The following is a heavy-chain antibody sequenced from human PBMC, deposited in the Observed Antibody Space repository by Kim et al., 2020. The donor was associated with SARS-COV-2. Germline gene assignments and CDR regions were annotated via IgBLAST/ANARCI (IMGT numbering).Heavy chain of an antibody. D-gene: IGHD3-22*01. CDR1: GGSISSSSYY. V-gene: IGHV4-39*02. Sequence: SETLSLTCTVSGGSISSSSYYWGWIRQPPGKGLEWIGNIYYSGSTYYNPSLKSRVTISVDTSKNQFSLKLSSVTAADTAVYYCARDQVITMIVVAQGYEYGKDVWGHGTPVTVSS. J-gene: IGHJ6*02. CDR3: ARDQVITMIVVAQGYEYGKDV. CDR2: IYYSGST.